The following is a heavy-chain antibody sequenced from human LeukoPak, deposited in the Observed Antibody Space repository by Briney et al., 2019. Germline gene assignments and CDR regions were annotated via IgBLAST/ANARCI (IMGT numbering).Heavy chain of an antibody. V-gene: IGHV5-51*01. CDR3: ASSSGYYSAFDY. J-gene: IGHJ4*02. CDR2: IHPGDSDT. Sequence: GESLQISCQGSGYSFTSYWIGWVRQMPGKGLEWMGIIHPGDSDTRYSPSFQGQVTISADKSISTAYLQWSSPKASDTAMYYCASSSGYYSAFDYWGQGTLVTVSS. CDR1: GYSFTSYW. D-gene: IGHD3-22*01.